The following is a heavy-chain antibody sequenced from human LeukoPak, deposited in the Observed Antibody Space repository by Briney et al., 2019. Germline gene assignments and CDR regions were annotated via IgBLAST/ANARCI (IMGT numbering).Heavy chain of an antibody. Sequence: GGSLRLSCAASGFTFSSYVMKWVRQAPGKGLXXXSSITNGGVTTAYADSVKGRFTISRDNSKNTLYLQMNNLRVEDTAVYYCAKRVGTYRAFDRCGQGTMVTVSS. CDR1: GFTFSSYV. CDR2: ITNGGVTT. J-gene: IGHJ3*02. CDR3: AKRVGTYRAFDR. D-gene: IGHD3-10*01. V-gene: IGHV3-23*01.